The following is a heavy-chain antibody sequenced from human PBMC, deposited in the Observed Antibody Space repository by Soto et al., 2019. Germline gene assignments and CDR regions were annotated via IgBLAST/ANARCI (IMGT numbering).Heavy chain of an antibody. V-gene: IGHV1-18*01. D-gene: IGHD1-1*01. J-gene: IGHJ4*02. CDR3: ARGRYGDY. CDR1: GYDFTTYG. Sequence: QVHLVQSGAEVKNPGASVKVSCKGSGYDFTTYGITWVRQAPGQGLEWMAWISAHNGNTNYAPNLQGRVTVTRDTSTSTAYRELRSLRSDDTAVYYGARGRYGDYWGQGALVTVSS. CDR2: ISAHNGNT.